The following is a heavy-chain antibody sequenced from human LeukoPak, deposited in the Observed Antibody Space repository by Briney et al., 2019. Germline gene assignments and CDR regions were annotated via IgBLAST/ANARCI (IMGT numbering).Heavy chain of an antibody. CDR1: GFTFSSYA. CDR3: AKDQDCSNGICYTGFDY. J-gene: IGHJ4*02. Sequence: PGGSLRLSCAASGFTFSSYAMSWVRQAPGKGLEWVSAISGGGVSTYYADSVKGRFTISRDNSKNTLYLQMKSLRAEDTAVYYCAKDQDCSNGICYTGFDYWGQGTLVTVSS. V-gene: IGHV3-23*01. D-gene: IGHD2-8*01. CDR2: ISGGGVST.